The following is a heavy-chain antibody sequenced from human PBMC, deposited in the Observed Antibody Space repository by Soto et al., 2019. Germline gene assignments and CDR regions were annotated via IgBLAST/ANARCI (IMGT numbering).Heavy chain of an antibody. CDR1: GFPFSSRP. D-gene: IGHD3-16*01. CDR3: VSWGDAHFDY. Sequence: PGGSLRLSCAASGFPFSSRPMTLVRQAPGKGLEWVSTLNENGANTHYADYVKGRFTISRDNSRNTLDLQMNSLRAEDTALYYCVSWGDAHFDYWGQGTLVTISS. CDR2: LNENGANT. J-gene: IGHJ4*02. V-gene: IGHV3-23*01.